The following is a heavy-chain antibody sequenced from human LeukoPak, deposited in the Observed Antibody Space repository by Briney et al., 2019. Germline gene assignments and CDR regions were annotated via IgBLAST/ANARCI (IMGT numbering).Heavy chain of an antibody. D-gene: IGHD2-15*01. CDR2: IYYSGST. J-gene: IGHJ3*02. CDR1: GGSISSYY. V-gene: IGHV4-59*08. Sequence: SETLSLTCTVSGGSISSYYWSWIRQPPGKGLEWIGYIYYSGSTNYNPSLKSRVTISVDTSKNQFSLKLSSVTAADTAVYYCARLGCSGGSCYSSRGRGIFAFDIWGQGTMVTVSS. CDR3: ARLGCSGGSCYSSRGRGIFAFDI.